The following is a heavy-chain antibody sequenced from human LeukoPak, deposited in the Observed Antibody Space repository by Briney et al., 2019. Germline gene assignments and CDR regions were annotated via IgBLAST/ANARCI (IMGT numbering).Heavy chain of an antibody. D-gene: IGHD6-19*01. CDR1: GYSFTSYW. Sequence: GESLKISCKASGYSFTSYWIGWVRQMPGKGLEWMGIIYPGDSDTTYSPSFQGQVTISADKSITTAYLQWTSLKASDTAMYYCARPIAVAGVYYFDSWGQGTLVTVSS. V-gene: IGHV5-51*01. J-gene: IGHJ4*02. CDR3: ARPIAVAGVYYFDS. CDR2: IYPGDSDT.